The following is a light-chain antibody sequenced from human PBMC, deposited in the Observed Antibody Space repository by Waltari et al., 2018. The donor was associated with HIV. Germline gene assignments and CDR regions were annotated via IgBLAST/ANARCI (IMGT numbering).Light chain of an antibody. V-gene: IGLV2-8*01. CDR1: SSDVCGYPY. CDR3: SSFAGSNKLV. Sequence: QSALTQPPSAAGSLGQSVTISCTGTSSDVCGYPYVSWYQHQPGKAPKLLIYDVTTRPSGVPDRFSGSKSGNTASLTVSGLQSEDEADYYCSSFAGSNKLVFGGGTRVTVL. J-gene: IGLJ3*02. CDR2: DVT.